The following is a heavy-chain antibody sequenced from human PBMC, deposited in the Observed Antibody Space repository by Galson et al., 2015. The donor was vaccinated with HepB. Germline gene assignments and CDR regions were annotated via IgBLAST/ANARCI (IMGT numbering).Heavy chain of an antibody. Sequence: SLRLSCAASGFAFGSDAMSWVRQAPGRGLEWVSGVSGSGYSVYYADAVKDRFTISRDNPKKTLYLQMTSLRAEDTAVYYCAKEERFYDFWSGYFSSWGQGSLVIVSS. CDR3: AKEERFYDFWSGYFSS. CDR2: VSGSGYSV. V-gene: IGHV3-23*01. CDR1: GFAFGSDA. J-gene: IGHJ5*02. D-gene: IGHD3-3*01.